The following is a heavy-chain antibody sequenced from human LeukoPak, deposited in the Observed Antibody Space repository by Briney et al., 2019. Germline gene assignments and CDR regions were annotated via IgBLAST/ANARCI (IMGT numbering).Heavy chain of an antibody. CDR1: GYTFTSYV. Sequence: GASVKVSCKASGYTFTSYVISWVRQAPGQGLEYMGYISAYNGNTNYAQKFQGRVIMTTDTPTSTVYMELRSLRSDDTAVYYCAKLYSSGWPLECMDVWGQGTTVTVSS. D-gene: IGHD6-19*01. J-gene: IGHJ6*02. CDR2: ISAYNGNT. V-gene: IGHV1-18*01. CDR3: AKLYSSGWPLECMDV.